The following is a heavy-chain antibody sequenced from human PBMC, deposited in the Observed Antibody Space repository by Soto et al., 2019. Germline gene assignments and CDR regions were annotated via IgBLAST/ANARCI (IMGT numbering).Heavy chain of an antibody. CDR1: GFTFSSYG. V-gene: IGHV3-33*01. Sequence: QVQLVESGGGVVQPGRSLRLSCAASGFTFSSYGMHWVRQAPGKGLEWVAVIWYDASNKYYADSVKGRFTISRDNSKNPLYLKMNSLRAEDTAVYYCARDCAGYSSGWYQRGGFDYWGQGTLVTVSS. D-gene: IGHD6-19*01. J-gene: IGHJ4*02. CDR2: IWYDASNK. CDR3: ARDCAGYSSGWYQRGGFDY.